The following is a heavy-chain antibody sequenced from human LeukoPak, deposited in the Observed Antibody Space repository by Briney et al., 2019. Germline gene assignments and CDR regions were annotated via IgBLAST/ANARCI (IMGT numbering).Heavy chain of an antibody. CDR2: IKYDGSDK. V-gene: IGHV3-7*01. D-gene: IGHD1-14*01. CDR1: GFTFRNYW. J-gene: IGHJ4*02. Sequence: GGSLRLSCVASGFTFRNYWMTWVRQAPGKGLECVANIKYDGSDKYYVDSVKGRFTISRGNAKNSVYLQMNSLRVEHTAVYYCARRNLFDYWGQGTVVTVSS. CDR3: ARRNLFDY.